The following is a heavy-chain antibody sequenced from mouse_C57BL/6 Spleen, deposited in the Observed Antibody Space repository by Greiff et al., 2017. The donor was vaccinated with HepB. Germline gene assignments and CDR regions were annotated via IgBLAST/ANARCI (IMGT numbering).Heavy chain of an antibody. CDR1: GYTFTDYE. D-gene: IGHD1-2*01. J-gene: IGHJ1*03. V-gene: IGHV1-15*01. Sequence: VKLMESGAELVRPGASVTLSCKASGYTFTDYEMHWVKQTPVHGLEWIGAIDPEIGGTAYNQKFKGKAILTADKSSSTAYMELRSLTSEDAAVYYCTRGYYGNWYFDVWGTGTTVTVSS. CDR3: TRGYYGNWYFDV. CDR2: IDPEIGGT.